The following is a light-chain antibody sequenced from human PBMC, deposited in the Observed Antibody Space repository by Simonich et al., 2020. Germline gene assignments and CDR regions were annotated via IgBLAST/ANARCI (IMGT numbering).Light chain of an antibody. Sequence: EIVMTQSPATLSVSPGERATLSCRASQSVSSNVAWYQQKPGQAPRLLIYGASTRATCIPARFSGSGSGTEFTLTISSMQSEDFAVYYCQQYNNWPRTFGQGTKLEIK. V-gene: IGKV3-15*01. CDR2: GAS. CDR3: QQYNNWPRT. CDR1: QSVSSN. J-gene: IGKJ2*02.